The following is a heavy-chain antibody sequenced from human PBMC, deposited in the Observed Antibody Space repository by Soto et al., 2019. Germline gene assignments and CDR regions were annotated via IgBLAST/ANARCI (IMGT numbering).Heavy chain of an antibody. Sequence: SETRSLTCTVAGGSSRSSSYHWGWIRQPPGKGLECIGNTFYSGSTYYNPSLRSRVTISVDTSKNQFSLKLSSVTAADTAVYYCATVMGGDPGGYFHHWGQGTLVTVSS. CDR1: GGSSRSSSYH. CDR2: TFYSGST. V-gene: IGHV4-39*01. J-gene: IGHJ1*01. CDR3: ATVMGGDPGGYFHH. D-gene: IGHD2-15*01.